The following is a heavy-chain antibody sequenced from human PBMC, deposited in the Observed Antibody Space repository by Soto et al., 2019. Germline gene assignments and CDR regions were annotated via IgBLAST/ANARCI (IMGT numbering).Heavy chain of an antibody. CDR3: ARDEGHIAA. J-gene: IGHJ5*02. V-gene: IGHV3-33*01. CDR1: GFTFSSYG. CDR2: IWYDGSNK. Sequence: QVQLVESGGVVVQPGRSLRLSCAASGFTFSSYGMHWFRQAPGKGLEWVAVIWYDGSNKYYADSVKGRFTISRDNSKNTLYLQMNSLRAEDTAVYYGARDEGHIAAWGQGTLVTVSS.